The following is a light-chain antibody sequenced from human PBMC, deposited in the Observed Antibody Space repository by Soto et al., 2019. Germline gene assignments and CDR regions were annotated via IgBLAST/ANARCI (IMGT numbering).Light chain of an antibody. CDR1: SSNIGSNT. CDR3: AAWDDSLNGYV. Sequence: QSVLTQPPSASGTPGQRVTISCSGSSSNIGSNTVSWYQHLPGTAPKHLIYSNNQRPSGVPDRFSGSKSGTSASLAITGLQSEDEADYYCAAWDDSLNGYVFGTGTKVTVL. CDR2: SNN. V-gene: IGLV1-44*01. J-gene: IGLJ1*01.